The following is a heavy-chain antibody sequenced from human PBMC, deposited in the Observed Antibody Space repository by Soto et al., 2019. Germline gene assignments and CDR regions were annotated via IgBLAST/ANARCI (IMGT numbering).Heavy chain of an antibody. J-gene: IGHJ6*02. CDR2: IWYDGSNK. CDR1: GFTFSSYG. CDR3: ARAYDFWSGYPYYYYYCMDV. Sequence: GGSLRLSCAASGFTFSSYGMHWVRQAPGKGLEWVAVIWYDGSNKYYADSVKGRFTISRDNSKNTLYLQMNSLRAEDTAVYYCARAYDFWSGYPYYYYYCMDVWGQGPTVTVS. D-gene: IGHD3-3*01. V-gene: IGHV3-33*01.